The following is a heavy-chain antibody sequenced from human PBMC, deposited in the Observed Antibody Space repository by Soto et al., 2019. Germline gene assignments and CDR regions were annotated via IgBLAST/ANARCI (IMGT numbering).Heavy chain of an antibody. CDR1: GFTVRTNF. CDR2: IYNGGRP. Sequence: PGGSLRLSCAASGFTVRTNFMNWVRQAPGKGLEWVSIIYNGGRPDYADSVKGRFTVSRDNSKNTLYIQMNSLRVEDTGVYYCAREEGSAYNFGYGMDVWGQGTTVTVSS. CDR3: AREEGSAYNFGYGMDV. J-gene: IGHJ6*02. D-gene: IGHD5-18*01. V-gene: IGHV3-53*01.